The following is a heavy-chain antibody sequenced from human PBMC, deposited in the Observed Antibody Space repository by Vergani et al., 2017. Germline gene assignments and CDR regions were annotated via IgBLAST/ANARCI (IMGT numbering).Heavy chain of an antibody. D-gene: IGHD6-19*01. Sequence: QVTLWESGPALLKSPQTLTLTCTFSGFSLSTSGMCVSWIRQPPGKALEWLALIEWDDDKYYSTSLKTRLTIPKETSKNQVVLTMTNMDPVDTATYYCARWGAVAPRLHYYYYYDMDVWGKGTTVTVSS. CDR3: ARWGAVAPRLHYYYYYDMDV. CDR1: GFSLSTSGMC. J-gene: IGHJ6*03. CDR2: IEWDDDK. V-gene: IGHV2-70*01.